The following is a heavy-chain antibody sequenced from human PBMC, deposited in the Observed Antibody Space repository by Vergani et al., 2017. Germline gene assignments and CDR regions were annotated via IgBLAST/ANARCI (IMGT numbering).Heavy chain of an antibody. Sequence: QVQLVESGGGLVKPGGSLRLSCAASGFTLSDYYMSWIRQAPGTGLECVSYISSSGASMYYADSVKGRVTISRDNAKNSLYLQMNSLRAEDTAVYYCASVLYYYYYMDVWGKGTTVTVSS. CDR1: GFTLSDYY. V-gene: IGHV3-11*01. J-gene: IGHJ6*03. CDR3: ASVLYYYYYMDV. CDR2: ISSSGASM. D-gene: IGHD4/OR15-4a*01.